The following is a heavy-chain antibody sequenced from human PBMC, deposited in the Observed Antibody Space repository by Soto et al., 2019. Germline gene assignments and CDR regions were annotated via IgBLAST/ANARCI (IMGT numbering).Heavy chain of an antibody. Sequence: GASVKVSCKASGGTFSSYAISWVRQAPGQGLEWMGGIIPIFGTANYAQKFQGRVTITADESTSTAYMELSSLRSEDTAVYYCARELKDGMDVWGQGSTVTVSS. CDR3: ARELKDGMDV. J-gene: IGHJ6*02. V-gene: IGHV1-69*13. CDR2: IIPIFGTA. CDR1: GGTFSSYA.